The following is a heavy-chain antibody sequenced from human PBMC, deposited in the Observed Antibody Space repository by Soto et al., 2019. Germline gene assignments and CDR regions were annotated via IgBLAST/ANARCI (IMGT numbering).Heavy chain of an antibody. CDR1: GFTFNKAW. D-gene: IGHD2-8*01. J-gene: IGHJ3*02. CDR2: IKSKANGATT. V-gene: IGHV3-15*07. Sequence: GGSLKLSCEASGFTFNKAWMNWVRQAPGKGLEWVGRIKSKANGATTDFAAPVKGRFTISRDDSRNTVDLQMNSLKTEDTAVYFCTTSEEWDAFDIWGQGTMVTVSS. CDR3: TTSEEWDAFDI.